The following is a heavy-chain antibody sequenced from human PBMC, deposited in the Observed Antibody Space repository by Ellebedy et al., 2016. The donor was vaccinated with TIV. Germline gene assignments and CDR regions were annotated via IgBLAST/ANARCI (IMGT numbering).Heavy chain of an antibody. CDR2: IYYSGST. CDR3: ATQGIFTYAFDI. Sequence: SETLSLTXTVSGGSISSSSYYWGWIRQPPGKGLEWIGSIYYSGSTYYNPSLKSRVTISVDTSKNQFSLKLSSVTAADTAVYYCATQGIFTYAFDIWGQGTMVTVSS. D-gene: IGHD3-3*01. CDR1: GGSISSSSYY. V-gene: IGHV4-39*01. J-gene: IGHJ3*02.